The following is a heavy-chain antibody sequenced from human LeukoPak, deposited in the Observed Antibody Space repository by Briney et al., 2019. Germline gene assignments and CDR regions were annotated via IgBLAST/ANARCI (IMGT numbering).Heavy chain of an antibody. D-gene: IGHD1-14*01. J-gene: IGHJ6*03. CDR3: ARGAGSGADYYYYYYMNV. CDR2: ISSSGSTI. Sequence: GGSLRLSCAASGFTFSSYEMNWVRQAPGKGLEWVSYISSSGSTIYYADSVKGRFTISRDNAKNSLYLQMNSLRAEDTAVYYCARGAGSGADYYYYYYMNVWGKGTTVTVSS. V-gene: IGHV3-48*03. CDR1: GFTFSSYE.